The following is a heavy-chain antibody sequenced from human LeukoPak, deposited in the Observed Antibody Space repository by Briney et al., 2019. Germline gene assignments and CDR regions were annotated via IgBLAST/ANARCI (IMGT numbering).Heavy chain of an antibody. CDR1: GYMFTHYY. V-gene: IGHV1-46*01. Sequence: GASVKVSCKASGYMFTHYYMHWVRQAPGQGLEWMGMITSSGGDTSYAQKFEGRLTMTRDTSTRTVYMELSSLTSEDTAVYYCARDLRRSGYNWGCDHWGQGTLVTVSP. CDR3: ARDLRRSGYNWGCDH. D-gene: IGHD5-24*01. CDR2: ITSSGGDT. J-gene: IGHJ4*02.